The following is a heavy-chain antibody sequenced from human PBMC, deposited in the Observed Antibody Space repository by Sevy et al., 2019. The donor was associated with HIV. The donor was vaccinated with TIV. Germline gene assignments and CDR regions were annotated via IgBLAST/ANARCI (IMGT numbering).Heavy chain of an antibody. D-gene: IGHD6-13*01. J-gene: IGHJ4*01. CDR1: SGSVSSSSHY. V-gene: IGHV4-39*01. CDR3: ARHAAPGIAAPFDF. Sequence: SETLSLTCTVSSGSVSSSSHYWGWIRQPPGKGLEWIGTIYYTGSTYYNPSLKSRVTVSVAKSKNQFSLRLSSVTAVDTAIYYCARHAAPGIAAPFDFWGLGTLVTVSS. CDR2: IYYTGST.